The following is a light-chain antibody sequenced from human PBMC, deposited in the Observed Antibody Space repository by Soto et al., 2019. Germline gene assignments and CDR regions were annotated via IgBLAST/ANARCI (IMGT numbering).Light chain of an antibody. J-gene: IGLJ1*01. CDR1: SSNIGKSS. V-gene: IGLV1-44*01. CDR3: AAWDDSLNGFV. Sequence: SALTQPPSASVTPGQRVTISCSGSSSNIGKSSVHWFQQLPGTAPKLLMHTDSKRPSGVPDRFSGSKSGTSASLAITGLQSEDEADYFCAAWDDSLNGFVFGTGTKVTVL. CDR2: TDS.